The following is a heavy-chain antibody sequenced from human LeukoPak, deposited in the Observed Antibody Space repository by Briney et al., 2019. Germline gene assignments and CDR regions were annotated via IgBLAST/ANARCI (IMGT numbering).Heavy chain of an antibody. V-gene: IGHV4-39*01. CDR3: ARLNRWGQDGVDP. CDR1: GGSISSSSYY. CDR2: IFYTGST. J-gene: IGHJ5*02. Sequence: PSETLSLTCTVSGGSISSSSYYWGWIRQPPGKGLEWIGSIFYTGSTYYNPSLKSRVTISVDTSKNQFSLKLSSVTAADTAVYYRARLNRWGQDGVDPWGQGTLVTVSS. D-gene: IGHD4-17*01.